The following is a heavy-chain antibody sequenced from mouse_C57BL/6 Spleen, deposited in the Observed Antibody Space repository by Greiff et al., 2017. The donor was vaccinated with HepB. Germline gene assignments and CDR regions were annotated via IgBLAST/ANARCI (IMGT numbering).Heavy chain of an antibody. D-gene: IGHD2-4*01. J-gene: IGHJ3*01. Sequence: ESGPGLVKPSQSLSLTCSVTGYSITSGYYWNWIRQFPGNKLEWMGYISYDGSNNYNPSLKNRISITRDTSKNQFFLKLNSVTTEDTATYYCARTYDYEAWFAYWGQGTLVTVSA. V-gene: IGHV3-6*01. CDR1: GYSITSGYY. CDR2: ISYDGSN. CDR3: ARTYDYEAWFAY.